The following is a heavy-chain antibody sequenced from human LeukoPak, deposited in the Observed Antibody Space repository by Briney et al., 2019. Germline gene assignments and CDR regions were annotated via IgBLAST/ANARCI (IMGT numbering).Heavy chain of an antibody. Sequence: SETLSLTCAVNAESFNGYYWTWIRQSPGKELEWIGEINDVGHTNYNPSLKSRVTISLDPSAKHFSLKLSSVTAADTAVYFCARGEGNDYVWGSYYYYLDVWGKGTTVTVSS. J-gene: IGHJ6*03. D-gene: IGHD3-16*01. V-gene: IGHV4-34*01. CDR1: AESFNGYY. CDR3: ARGEGNDYVWGSYYYYLDV. CDR2: INDVGHT.